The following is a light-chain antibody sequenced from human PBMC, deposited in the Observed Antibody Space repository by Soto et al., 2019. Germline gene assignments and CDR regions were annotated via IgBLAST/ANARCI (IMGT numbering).Light chain of an antibody. J-gene: IGKJ2*01. CDR2: KAS. V-gene: IGKV1-5*03. CDR1: QTISSW. CDR3: QQTFSVPIT. Sequence: DIQMTQSPSTLSGSVGDRVTITCRASQTISSWLAWYQQKPGKAPKLLIYKASTLKSGVPSRFSGSGSGTDYTLTINSLQPEDFASYFCQQTFSVPITFGQGTNLEI.